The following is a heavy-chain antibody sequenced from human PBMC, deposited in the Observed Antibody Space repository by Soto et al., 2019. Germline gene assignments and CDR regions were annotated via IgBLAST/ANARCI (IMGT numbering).Heavy chain of an antibody. CDR2: ISYDGTNK. Sequence: GGSLRLSCAASGFTFSSYGMNWVRQAPGKGLEWVAVISYDGTNKYYADSVKGRVTISRDNSKNTLYLQMNSLRAEDTAVYYCAKSARIAAFPHPLVRWSHMEYYLDYWGQGALVTVSS. CDR1: GFTFSSYG. J-gene: IGHJ4*02. D-gene: IGHD6-25*01. CDR3: AKSARIAAFPHPLVRWSHMEYYLDY. V-gene: IGHV3-30*18.